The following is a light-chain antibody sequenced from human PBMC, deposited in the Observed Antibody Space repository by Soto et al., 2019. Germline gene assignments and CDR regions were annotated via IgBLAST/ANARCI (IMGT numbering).Light chain of an antibody. J-gene: IGLJ2*01. CDR2: EVS. CDR3: SSYTSSTTLVL. V-gene: IGLV2-14*01. CDR1: SSDVGGHDY. Sequence: QSALTQPASVSGSPGQSITMSCTGTSSDVGGHDYVSWYQQHPGKAPKVIIFEVSNRPSGVSNRFSGSKSGNTASLTISGLQAEDEVDYYCSSYTSSTTLVLFGGGTQLTVL.